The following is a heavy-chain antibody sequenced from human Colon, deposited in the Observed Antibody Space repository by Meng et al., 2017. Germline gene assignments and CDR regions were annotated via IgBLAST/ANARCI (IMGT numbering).Heavy chain of an antibody. D-gene: IGHD5-12*01. CDR3: SGGYDSSVDY. CDR1: GFTFSSYA. Sequence: GESLKISCAASGFTFSSYAMHWVRQAPGKGLEGVAVISYDGSNKYYADSVKGRFTISRDNSKNTLYLQLISLRAEDTAVYYCSGGYDSSVDYWGQGTLVTVSS. V-gene: IGHV3-30*04. J-gene: IGHJ4*02. CDR2: ISYDGSNK.